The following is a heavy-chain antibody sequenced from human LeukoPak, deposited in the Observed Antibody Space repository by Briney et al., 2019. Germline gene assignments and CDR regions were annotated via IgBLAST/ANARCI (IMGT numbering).Heavy chain of an antibody. Sequence: SETLSLTCAVYGGSFSGYYWSWIRQPPGKGLEWIGEINHSGSTNYNPSLKSRVTISVDTSKNQFSLKLSSVTAADTAVYYCARVLLGSLKRYYYYYMDVWGKGTTVTVSS. V-gene: IGHV4-34*01. CDR3: ARVLLGSLKRYYYYYMDV. D-gene: IGHD3-16*01. CDR2: INHSGST. CDR1: GGSFSGYY. J-gene: IGHJ6*03.